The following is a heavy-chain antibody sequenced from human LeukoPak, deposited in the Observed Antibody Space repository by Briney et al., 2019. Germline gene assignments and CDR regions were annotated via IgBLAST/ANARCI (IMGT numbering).Heavy chain of an antibody. V-gene: IGHV3-23*01. CDR2: ISGSGGST. CDR1: GFTFSSYA. CDR3: AKDRGFSGSSIFDF. Sequence: GGSLRLSCAASGFTFSSYAMSWVRQAPGKGLEWVSGISGSGGSTFFADSVKGRFTISRDSSKNTLNLQMNSLRAEDTAVYYCAKDRGFSGSSIFDFWGQGTMVTVSS. D-gene: IGHD1-26*01. J-gene: IGHJ3*01.